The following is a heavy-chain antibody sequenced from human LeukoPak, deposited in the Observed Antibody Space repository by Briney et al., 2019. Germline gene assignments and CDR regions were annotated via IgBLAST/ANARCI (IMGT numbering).Heavy chain of an antibody. Sequence: SGGSLRLSCAASGFTFSTHGMSWVRQSPGKGLEWVSTISGDRTNTHYADSVKGRFSISRDNSRNTLYLQMNSLTVEDTALYYCAHDAGSTGNPFFDYWGQGTLVTVSS. CDR3: AHDAGSTGNPFFDY. D-gene: IGHD4-11*01. CDR1: GFTFSTHG. CDR2: ISGDRTNT. V-gene: IGHV3-23*01. J-gene: IGHJ4*02.